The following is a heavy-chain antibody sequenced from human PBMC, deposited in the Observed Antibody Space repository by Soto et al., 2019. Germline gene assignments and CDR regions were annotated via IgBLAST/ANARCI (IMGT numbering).Heavy chain of an antibody. CDR2: IYYSGTT. D-gene: IGHD1-26*01. CDR3: ARLGGSYAVRHFDY. Sequence: WTWIRQPPGKGLEWMGYIYYSGTTTNYNPSLKSRVTLSVDTSKNQFSLKLSSVTAADTAVYYCARLGGSYAVRHFDYWGQGTLVTVSS. J-gene: IGHJ4*02. V-gene: IGHV4-59*08.